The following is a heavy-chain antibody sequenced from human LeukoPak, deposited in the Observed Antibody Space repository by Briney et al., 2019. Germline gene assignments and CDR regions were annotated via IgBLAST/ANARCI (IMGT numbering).Heavy chain of an antibody. D-gene: IGHD1-26*01. Sequence: GSLRLACAASGFTFSSYAMSRVRQAPGKGLEWIGSIYYSGNTYYNPPLKSRVTISLDTSKNQFSLKLGSVTAADTAVYYCARRNRWELLDFWGQGTLVTVSS. CDR3: ARRNRWELLDF. V-gene: IGHV4-59*05. CDR1: GFTFSSYA. CDR2: IYYSGNT. J-gene: IGHJ4*02.